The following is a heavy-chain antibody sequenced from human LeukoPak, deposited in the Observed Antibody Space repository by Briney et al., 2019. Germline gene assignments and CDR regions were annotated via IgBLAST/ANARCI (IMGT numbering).Heavy chain of an antibody. CDR2: ISYDESNK. CDR1: GFTFSSSA. J-gene: IGHJ6*02. Sequence: GRSLRLSCAASGFTFSSSAMHWVRQAPGKGLEWVAVISYDESNKYYADSVKGRFTISRDNSKNTLYLQMNSLGAEDTAVYYCARGTDTKPFWSGYWVDVWGQGTTVTVSS. D-gene: IGHD3-3*01. CDR3: ARGTDTKPFWSGYWVDV. V-gene: IGHV3-30*03.